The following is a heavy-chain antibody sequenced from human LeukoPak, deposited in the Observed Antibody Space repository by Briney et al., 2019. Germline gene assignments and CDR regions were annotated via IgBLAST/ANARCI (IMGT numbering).Heavy chain of an antibody. D-gene: IGHD3-22*01. J-gene: IGHJ5*02. V-gene: IGHV3-74*01. CDR3: ARDRRYYYDSSGYYKTGNWFDP. CDR1: GFTFDDYA. Sequence: GGSLRLSCAASGFTFDDYAMDWVRQAPGKGLVWVSRINSDGSSTSYADSVKGRFTISRDNAKNTLYLQMNSLRAEDTAVYYCARDRRYYYDSSGYYKTGNWFDPWGQGTLVTVSS. CDR2: INSDGSST.